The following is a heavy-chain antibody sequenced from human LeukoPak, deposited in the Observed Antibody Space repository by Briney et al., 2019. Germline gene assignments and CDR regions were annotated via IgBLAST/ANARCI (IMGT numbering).Heavy chain of an antibody. CDR2: ISSSGSTI. CDR1: GFTFSSYE. D-gene: IGHD3-9*01. Sequence: GGSLRLSCAASGFTFSSYEMNWVRQAPGKGLEWVSYISSSGSTIYYADSVKGRFTISRDNAKNSLYLQMNSLRAEDTAVYYCARDPHSYYDILTGYYPRQESNGMDVWGQGTTVTVSS. V-gene: IGHV3-48*03. CDR3: ARDPHSYYDILTGYYPRQESNGMDV. J-gene: IGHJ6*02.